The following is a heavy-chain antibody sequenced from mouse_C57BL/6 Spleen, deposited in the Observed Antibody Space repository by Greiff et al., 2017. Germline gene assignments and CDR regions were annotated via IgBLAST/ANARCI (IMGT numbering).Heavy chain of an antibody. CDR1: GYSITSGYD. CDR2: ISYSGST. V-gene: IGHV3-1*01. J-gene: IGHJ3*01. CDR3: ARGLLTPWFAY. Sequence: EVKLEESGPGMVKPSQSLSLTCTVTGYSITSGYDWHWIRHFPGNKLEWMGYISYSGSTNYNPSLKSRISITHDTSKNHFFLKLNSVTTEDTATYYCARGLLTPWFAYWGQGTLVTVSA. D-gene: IGHD4-1*01.